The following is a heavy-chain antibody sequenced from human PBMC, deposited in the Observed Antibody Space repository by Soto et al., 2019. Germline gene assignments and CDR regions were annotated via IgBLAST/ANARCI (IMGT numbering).Heavy chain of an antibody. CDR2: ISGSGRST. CDR3: ARDIGFDYVN. J-gene: IGHJ4*02. V-gene: IGHV3-23*01. Sequence: GGSLRLSCSASGFSFSSYAMTWVRQTPGKRLEWVSAISGSGRSTYYADSVKGRFTISRDNSRDTLDLQMNSLEVEDTATYFCARDIGFDYVNWGQGTLVTVSS. D-gene: IGHD5-12*01. CDR1: GFSFSSYA.